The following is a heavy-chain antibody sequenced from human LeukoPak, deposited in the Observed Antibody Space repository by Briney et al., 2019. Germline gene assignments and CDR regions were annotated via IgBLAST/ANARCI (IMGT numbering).Heavy chain of an antibody. V-gene: IGHV3-33*06. J-gene: IGHJ3*02. CDR3: VKERGPFDAFDI. Sequence: GGSLRLSCVASGFTFTTCGMHWVRQAPGKGLEWVAVIWSDGINRFYADSVKGRFTFSRDNSKNTLSLQMDSLRVEDTAVYYCVKERGPFDAFDIWGHGTVVTVSS. CDR1: GFTFTTCG. CDR2: IWSDGINR.